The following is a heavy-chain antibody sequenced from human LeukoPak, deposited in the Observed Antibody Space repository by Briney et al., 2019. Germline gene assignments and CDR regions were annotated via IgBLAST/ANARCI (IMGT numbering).Heavy chain of an antibody. V-gene: IGHV4-39*01. J-gene: IGHJ5*02. CDR1: GGSISSSSYY. CDR3: ARPVEMASWLDP. D-gene: IGHD5-24*01. CDR2: IYYSGST. Sequence: PSETLSFTCTVSGGSISSSSYYWGWIRQPPGKGLEWIGSIYYSGSTYYNPSLKSRVTISVDTSKNQFSLKLSSVTAADTAVYYCARPVEMASWLDPWGQGTLVTVSS.